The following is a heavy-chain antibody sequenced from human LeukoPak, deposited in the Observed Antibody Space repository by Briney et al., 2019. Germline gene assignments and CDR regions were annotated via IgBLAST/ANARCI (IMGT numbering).Heavy chain of an antibody. CDR3: ARGPGGSSSSDFDY. V-gene: IGHV4-4*07. D-gene: IGHD6-6*01. Sequence: SETLSLTCTVFGGSIRGYHWSWIRQPAGKGLEWIGRIYTSGSTNYNPSLKSRVTISVDTSKNQFSLKLSSVTAADTAVYYCARGPGGSSSSDFDYWGQGTLVTVSS. CDR1: GGSIRGYH. J-gene: IGHJ4*02. CDR2: IYTSGST.